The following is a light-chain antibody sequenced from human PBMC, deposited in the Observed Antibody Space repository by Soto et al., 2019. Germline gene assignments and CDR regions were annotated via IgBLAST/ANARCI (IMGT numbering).Light chain of an antibody. CDR3: QQRSNWPWT. CDR2: GAS. V-gene: IGKV3D-20*02. J-gene: IGKJ1*01. CDR1: QSVSSSY. Sequence: EIVLTQSPGTLSLSPGERATLSCRASQSVSSSYLAWYQQKPGQAPRLLIYGASTRATGVPARFSGSGSGTDYTLTITNLEPEDFAIYYCQQRSNWPWTFGQGTKVDNK.